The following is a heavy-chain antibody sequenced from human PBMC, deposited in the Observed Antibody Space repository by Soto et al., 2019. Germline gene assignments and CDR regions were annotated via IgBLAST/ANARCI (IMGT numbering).Heavy chain of an antibody. D-gene: IGHD6-19*01. CDR3: AKESQWLGFYYYYYMDV. J-gene: IGHJ6*03. Sequence: LRLSCAASGFTFSSYAMSWVRQAPGKGLEWVAVITCSGSNTYYADSVKGRFTISRDNSKNTLYLQMNSLRAEDTAVYYCAKESQWLGFYYYYYMDVWGKGTTVTVSS. CDR1: GFTFSSYA. V-gene: IGHV3-30*04. CDR2: ITCSGSNT.